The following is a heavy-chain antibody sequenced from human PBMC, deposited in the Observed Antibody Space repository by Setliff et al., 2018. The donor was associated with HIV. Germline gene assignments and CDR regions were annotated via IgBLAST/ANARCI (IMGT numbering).Heavy chain of an antibody. CDR3: ARDRAGDRDY. J-gene: IGHJ4*02. CDR1: GYTFTSYT. D-gene: IGHD7-27*01. CDR2: IKAGNGDT. Sequence: AASVKVSCKASGYTFTSYTLHWVRQAPGQRLEWMGWIKAGNGDTRYSQKFQGRVTISRDTSATTAYMELSSLISEDTAVYYCARDRAGDRDYWGQGTLVTVSS. V-gene: IGHV1-3*01.